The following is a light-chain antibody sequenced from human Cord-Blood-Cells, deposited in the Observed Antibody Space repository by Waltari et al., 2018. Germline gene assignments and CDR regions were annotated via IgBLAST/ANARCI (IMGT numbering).Light chain of an antibody. CDR1: KLEDKY. J-gene: IGLJ1*01. CDR2: EES. CDR3: QAWDSSTYV. Sequence: SYELTQPPSVSVSPGQTASITCSGDKLEDKYACWYQQKPGQSPVLVIYEESKRPSGIPERFSGSNSGNTATLTISGTQAMDEADYYCQAWDSSTYVFGTGTKVTVL. V-gene: IGLV3-1*01.